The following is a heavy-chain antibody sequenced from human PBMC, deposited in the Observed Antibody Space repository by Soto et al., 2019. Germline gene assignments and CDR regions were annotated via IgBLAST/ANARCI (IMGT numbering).Heavy chain of an antibody. CDR2: INHSGST. CDR3: ARVRSGYYYYGMDV. Sequence: SETLSLTCAFYCGSFSGYYWSWIRQPPGKGLEWIGEINHSGSTNYNPSLKSRVTISVDTSKNQFSLKLSSVTAADTAVYYCARVRSGYYYYGMDVWGQGTTVTVSS. D-gene: IGHD3-10*01. V-gene: IGHV4-34*01. J-gene: IGHJ6*02. CDR1: CGSFSGYY.